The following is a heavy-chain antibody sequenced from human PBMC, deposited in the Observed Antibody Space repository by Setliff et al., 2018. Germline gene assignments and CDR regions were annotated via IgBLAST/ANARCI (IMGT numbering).Heavy chain of an antibody. V-gene: IGHV4-59*01. CDR2: IYHNGNT. D-gene: IGHD5-18*01. Sequence: PSEILSLTCTVYGGSFSDYFWSWIRQPPGKGLEWIGYIYHNGNTNFNPSLKTRVTMSVDPSKNQFALNLRSVTAADTAVYYCVRDRTAYSYGLDVWAQGTTVTVSS. CDR1: GGSFSDYF. CDR3: VRDRTAYSYGLDV. J-gene: IGHJ6*02.